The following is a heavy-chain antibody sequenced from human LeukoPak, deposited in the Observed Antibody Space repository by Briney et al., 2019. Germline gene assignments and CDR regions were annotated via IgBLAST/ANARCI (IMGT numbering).Heavy chain of an antibody. CDR1: GYTFTTYG. CDR2: IRAFNGNT. V-gene: IGHV1-18*01. J-gene: IGHJ4*02. Sequence: ASVKVSCKSSGYTFTTYGITWVRQAPGQGLEWMGWIRAFNGNTNYAQKLQGRVTVSTDTPTSTAYMDLRSLRSDDTAVYYCARLTDYYDSSGYSFDYWGQGTLVTVSS. D-gene: IGHD3-22*01. CDR3: ARLTDYYDSSGYSFDY.